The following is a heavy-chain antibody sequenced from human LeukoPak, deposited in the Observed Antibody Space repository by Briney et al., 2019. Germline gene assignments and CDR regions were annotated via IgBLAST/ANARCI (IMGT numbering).Heavy chain of an antibody. CDR2: IYYSGST. CDR1: GGSISSYY. V-gene: IGHV4-59*08. CDR3: ARGAGPYFYYYMDV. Sequence: PSETLSLTCTVSGGSISSYYWSWIRQPPGKGLEGIGYIYYSGSTNYNPSLKSRVTISVDTSKNQFSLKLRSVTAADTAVYYCARGAGPYFYYYMDVWGKGITVTVSS. D-gene: IGHD1-14*01. J-gene: IGHJ6*03.